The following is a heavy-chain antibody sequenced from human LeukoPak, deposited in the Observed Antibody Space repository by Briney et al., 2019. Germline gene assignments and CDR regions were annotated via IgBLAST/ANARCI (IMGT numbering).Heavy chain of an antibody. D-gene: IGHD3-3*01. CDR3: ARDSEPQLRFFGEYFDY. CDR1: GVTFGNSA. Sequence: PGRSLRLSCTFSGVTFGNSAISWFRQAPGKGLEWVAVISYDGSNKYYADSVKGRFTISRDNSKNTLYLQMNSLRAEDTAVYYCARDSEPQLRFFGEYFDYWGQGTLVTVSS. CDR2: ISYDGSNK. J-gene: IGHJ4*02. V-gene: IGHV3-30-3*01.